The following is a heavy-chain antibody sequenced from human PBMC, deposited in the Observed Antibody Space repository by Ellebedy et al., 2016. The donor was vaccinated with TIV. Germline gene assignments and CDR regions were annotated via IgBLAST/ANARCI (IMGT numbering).Heavy chain of an antibody. V-gene: IGHV4-34*01. Sequence: SETLSLTXAVYGGSFSGYFWTWIRQPPGKGLEWIGEINNSGSTNYNSSLKSRVTISVDTSKNQFSLKLNSLTAADTAVYYCARKYCDSFSCHAFDPWGQGTLVTVSS. CDR1: GGSFSGYF. CDR3: ARKYCDSFSCHAFDP. J-gene: IGHJ5*02. D-gene: IGHD2-2*01. CDR2: INNSGST.